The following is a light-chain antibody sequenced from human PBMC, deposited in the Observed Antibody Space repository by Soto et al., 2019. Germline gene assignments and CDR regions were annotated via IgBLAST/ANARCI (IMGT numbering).Light chain of an antibody. CDR2: SAS. CDR1: QTISNY. CDR3: QQSYIIPRT. J-gene: IGKJ3*01. Sequence: DIQMTQSPSSLSASVGDRVTITCRASQTISNYLNWYQQKPGKAPKLLIYSASRLQSGVPSRFSGSASGTDFTLTISSLQPEDFATYYCQQSYIIPRTFGPGTKVDLK. V-gene: IGKV1-39*01.